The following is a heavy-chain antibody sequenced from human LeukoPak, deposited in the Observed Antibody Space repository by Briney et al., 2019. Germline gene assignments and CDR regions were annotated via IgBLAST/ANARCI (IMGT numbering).Heavy chain of an antibody. Sequence: GGSLRLSCAASGFTFSSCSMNWVRQAPGKGLEWVSSISSSSSYISYADSVKGRFTISRDNAKNSLYLQMNSLRAEDTAVYYCARGSTSGWSYWGQGTLVTVSS. D-gene: IGHD6-19*01. CDR2: ISSSSSYI. CDR3: ARGSTSGWSY. CDR1: GFTFSSCS. V-gene: IGHV3-21*01. J-gene: IGHJ4*02.